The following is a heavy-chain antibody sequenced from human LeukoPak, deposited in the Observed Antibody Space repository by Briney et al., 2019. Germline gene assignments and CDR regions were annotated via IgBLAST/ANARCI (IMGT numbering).Heavy chain of an antibody. CDR1: GFTFSSYW. CDR2: INSDGSST. V-gene: IGHV3-74*01. Sequence: GGSLRLSCAASGFTFSSYWMHWVRQVPGKGLVWVSRINSDGSSTSYADSVKGRFTISRDNAKNTLYLQMNSLRAEDTAVYYCAKSLWFGARDWFDPWGQGTLVTVSS. D-gene: IGHD3-10*01. J-gene: IGHJ5*02. CDR3: AKSLWFGARDWFDP.